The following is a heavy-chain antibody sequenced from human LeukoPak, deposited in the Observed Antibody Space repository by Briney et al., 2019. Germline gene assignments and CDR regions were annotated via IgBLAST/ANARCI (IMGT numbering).Heavy chain of an antibody. CDR2: TYYRQKRYS. CDR3: ARDRRKRITIFGVVITSNYYYYMDV. CDR1: GDSVSSNSAA. V-gene: IGHV6-1*01. J-gene: IGHJ6*03. D-gene: IGHD3-3*01. Sequence: SQTLSLTCAISGDSVSSNSAAWNWIRQSPSRGLEWLGRTYYRQKRYSDYAVSVKSRLTINPDTSKNQFSLQLNSVTPEDTAVYCCARDRRKRITIFGVVITSNYYYYMDVWGKGTTVTVSS.